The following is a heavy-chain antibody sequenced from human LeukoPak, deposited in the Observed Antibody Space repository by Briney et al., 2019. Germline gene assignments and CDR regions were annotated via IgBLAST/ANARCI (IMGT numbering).Heavy chain of an antibody. J-gene: IGHJ4*02. Sequence: NTSETLSLTCTVSGGSISSSSYYWGWIRRPPGKGLEWIGSIYYSGSTYYNPSLKSRVTISVDTSKNQFSLKLSSVTAADTAVYYCARQANSGYDYSWGQGTLVTVSS. D-gene: IGHD5-12*01. V-gene: IGHV4-39*01. CDR3: ARQANSGYDYS. CDR2: IYYSGST. CDR1: GGSISSSSYY.